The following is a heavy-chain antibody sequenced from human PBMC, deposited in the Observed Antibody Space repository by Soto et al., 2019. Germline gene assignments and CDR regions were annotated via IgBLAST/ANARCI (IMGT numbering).Heavy chain of an antibody. Sequence: QVQLQESGPGLVKPSETLSLTCTVSGGSISSYYWSWIRQPPGKGLEWIGYIYYSGSTNYNPSLTRRVTISVDTSKDQFSLKLSSVTAADTAVYYCARRDYDYIWGSYRYEYYYYMDVWGKGTTVTVSS. CDR2: IYYSGST. CDR3: ARRDYDYIWGSYRYEYYYYMDV. V-gene: IGHV4-59*08. D-gene: IGHD3-16*02. CDR1: GGSISSYY. J-gene: IGHJ6*03.